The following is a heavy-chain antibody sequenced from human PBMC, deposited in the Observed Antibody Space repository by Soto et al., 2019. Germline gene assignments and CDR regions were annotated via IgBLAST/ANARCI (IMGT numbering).Heavy chain of an antibody. CDR3: ARDLIIVDTPGDDFDY. CDR2: ITPDGSYT. J-gene: IGHJ4*02. CDR1: GFTFSNYW. D-gene: IGHD5-12*01. Sequence: EVQLVESGGGLVQPGGSLRLSCATSGFTFSNYWMHWVRQVPGKGLMWVSRITPDGSYTSYADSVKGRFTISRDNAKNTLYLYMNGLRVEDTAIYYCARDLIIVDTPGDDFDYWGQGTMVAVSS. V-gene: IGHV3-74*01.